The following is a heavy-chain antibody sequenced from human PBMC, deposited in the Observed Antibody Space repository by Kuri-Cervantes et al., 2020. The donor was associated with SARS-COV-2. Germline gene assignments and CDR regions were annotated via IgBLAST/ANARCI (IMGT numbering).Heavy chain of an antibody. J-gene: IGHJ6*02. V-gene: IGHV1-2*04. CDR2: INPNSGGT. D-gene: IGHD3-22*01. Sequence: ASVKVSCKASGYTFTGYYMHWVRQAPGQGLEWMGWINPNSGGTNYAQKFQGWVTMTRDTSISTAYMELSRLRSDDTAAYYCARDLDSSGYGYYYYGMDVWGQGTTVTVSS. CDR3: ARDLDSSGYGYYYYGMDV. CDR1: GYTFTGYY.